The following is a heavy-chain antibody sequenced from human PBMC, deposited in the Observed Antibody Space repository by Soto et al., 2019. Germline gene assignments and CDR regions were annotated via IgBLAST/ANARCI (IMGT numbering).Heavy chain of an antibody. CDR2: MNPNSGNT. Sequence: ASVKVSCKASGCTFTSYDINWVRQATGQGLEWMGWMNPNSGNTGYAQKFQGRVTMTRNTSISTAYMELSSLRSEDTAVYYCARGRGTIAAAGRYYFDYWGQGTLVTVSS. CDR1: GCTFTSYD. J-gene: IGHJ4*02. D-gene: IGHD6-13*01. CDR3: ARGRGTIAAAGRYYFDY. V-gene: IGHV1-8*01.